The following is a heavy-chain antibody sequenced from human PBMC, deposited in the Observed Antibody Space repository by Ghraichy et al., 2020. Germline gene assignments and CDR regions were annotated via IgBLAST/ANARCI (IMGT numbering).Heavy chain of an antibody. CDR3: ARNRYSSDWYRGWFDP. CDR1: GFTFSSYA. CDR2: ISGSGGST. Sequence: GESLNISCAASGFTFSSYAMSWVRQAPGKGLEWVSAISGSGGSTYYADSVKGRFTISRDNSKNTLYLQMNSLRAEDTAVYYCARNRYSSDWYRGWFDPWGQGTLVTVSS. D-gene: IGHD6-19*01. J-gene: IGHJ5*02. V-gene: IGHV3-23*01.